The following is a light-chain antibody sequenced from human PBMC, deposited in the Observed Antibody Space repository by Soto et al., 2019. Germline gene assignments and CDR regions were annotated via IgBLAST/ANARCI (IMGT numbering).Light chain of an antibody. CDR1: SSDVGDYNY. V-gene: IGLV2-8*02. CDR2: EVS. J-gene: IGLJ2*01. CDR3: SSNAGSNNLV. Sequence: QSALTQPPSASRTPGQSVTIPCTGTSSDVGDYNYVSWYQQHPGKAPKLMIYEVSRRPSGVPDRFSGSKSGNTASLTVSGLQAEDEADYYCSSNAGSNNLVFGGGTKLTVL.